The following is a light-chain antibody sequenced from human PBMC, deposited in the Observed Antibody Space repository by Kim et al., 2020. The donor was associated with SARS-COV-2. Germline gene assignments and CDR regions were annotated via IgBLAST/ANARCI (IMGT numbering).Light chain of an antibody. V-gene: IGLV1-44*01. Sequence: VTISWSGSRSNIGSNTVNWYQQLPGTAPKLLIYSNNQRPSGVPDRFSGSKSGTSASLAISGLQSEDEADYYCAAWDDSLNGSWVFGGGTQLTVL. CDR3: AAWDDSLNGSWV. CDR1: RSNIGSNT. J-gene: IGLJ3*02. CDR2: SNN.